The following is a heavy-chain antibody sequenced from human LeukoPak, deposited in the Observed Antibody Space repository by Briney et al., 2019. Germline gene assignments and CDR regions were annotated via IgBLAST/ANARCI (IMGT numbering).Heavy chain of an antibody. CDR3: ARGGNYWPQWWFDP. J-gene: IGHJ5*02. CDR1: GGSISTYY. V-gene: IGHV4-59*01. Sequence: SETLSLTCTVSGGSISTYYWSWIRRPPGKGLEWIGYIYYTGGTSYNPSLKSRVTMSLDASKNQFSLELNSVTPADTAVYYCARGGNYWPQWWFDPWGRGTLVSVSS. D-gene: IGHD1-26*01. CDR2: IYYTGGT.